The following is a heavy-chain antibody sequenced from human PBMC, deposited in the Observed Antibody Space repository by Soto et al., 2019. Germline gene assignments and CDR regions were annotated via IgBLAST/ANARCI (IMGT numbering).Heavy chain of an antibody. J-gene: IGHJ6*02. CDR1: GHSFTDYH. CDR2: INPKSGGT. V-gene: IGHV1-2*04. CDR3: ARGHSTDCSNGACSFFYNHEMDV. Sequence: GASVKVSCKASGHSFTDYHIHWVRQAPGQGLEWLGRINPKSGGTSTAQKFQGWVTMTRDRSISTVYMELTRLRSDDTAVYFCARGHSTDCSNGACSFFYNHEMDVWGQGTTVTVSS. D-gene: IGHD2-8*01.